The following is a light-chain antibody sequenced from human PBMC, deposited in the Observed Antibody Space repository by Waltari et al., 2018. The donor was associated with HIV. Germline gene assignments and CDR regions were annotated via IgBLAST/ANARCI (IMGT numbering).Light chain of an antibody. CDR1: SSDVGGDDY. CDR2: WVS. CDR3: SSYAGVRDVL. Sequence: QSALTQPPSASGSPGQSVTISCTGTSSDVGGDDYVSWYQQHPGKDRKLMIDWVSDRPSGVPDRFSGSKSGNTASLTVSGLQVEDEAEYYCSSYAGVRDVLFGGGTKLTVL. V-gene: IGLV2-8*01. J-gene: IGLJ2*01.